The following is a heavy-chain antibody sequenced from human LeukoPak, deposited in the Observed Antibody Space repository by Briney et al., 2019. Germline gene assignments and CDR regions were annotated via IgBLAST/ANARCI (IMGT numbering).Heavy chain of an antibody. V-gene: IGHV3-21*01. CDR1: GFTFSSYS. CDR3: ARDQQLVTGFDY. Sequence: PGGSLRLSCAASGFTFSSYSMNWVRQAPGKGLEWVSSISSSSSYIYYADSVKGRFTISRDNAKNSLYLQMNSLRAEDTAVYYCARDQQLVTGFDYWGQGTLVIVSS. J-gene: IGHJ4*02. D-gene: IGHD6-6*01. CDR2: ISSSSSYI.